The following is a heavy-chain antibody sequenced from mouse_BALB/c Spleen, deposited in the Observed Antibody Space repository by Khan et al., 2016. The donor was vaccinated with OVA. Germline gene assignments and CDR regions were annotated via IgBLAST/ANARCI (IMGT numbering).Heavy chain of an antibody. V-gene: IGHV9-3-1*01. J-gene: IGHJ1*01. Sequence: QIQLVQSGPELKKPGETVKISCKASGYTFTNYGMNWVKQAPGKGLKWMGWINTYTGEPTYADDFKGRFAFSLETSASTAYLQINNLKNEDTATYCCASGGCWYFDVWGEGTTVTVSS. CDR2: INTYTGEP. CDR1: GYTFTNYG. CDR3: ASGGCWYFDV.